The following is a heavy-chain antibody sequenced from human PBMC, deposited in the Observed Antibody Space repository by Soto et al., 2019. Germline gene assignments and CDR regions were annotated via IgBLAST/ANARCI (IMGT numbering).Heavy chain of an antibody. CDR2: IRSKAYGGTT. CDR3: TSGEVLLWFGELLKPAWFDY. Sequence: GGSLRLSCTASGFTFGDYAMSWFRQAPGKGLEWVGFIRSKAYGGTTEYAASVKGRFTISRDDSKSIAYLQMNSLKTEDTAVYYCTSGEVLLWFGELLKPAWFDYWGQGTLVTVSS. V-gene: IGHV3-49*03. J-gene: IGHJ4*02. CDR1: GFTFGDYA. D-gene: IGHD3-10*01.